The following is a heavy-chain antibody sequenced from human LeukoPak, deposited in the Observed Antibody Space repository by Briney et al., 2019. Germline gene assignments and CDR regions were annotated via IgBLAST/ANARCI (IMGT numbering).Heavy chain of an antibody. CDR1: GGSLSSYY. Sequence: SETLSLTCTVSGGSLSSYYWSWIRQPPGKGLEWIGYIYYSGSSNYNPSLKSRVTISVDTSKNQFSLKLSSVTAADTAVYYCAKSVDGTSFDYWGQGTLVTVSS. V-gene: IGHV4-59*01. CDR2: IYYSGSS. D-gene: IGHD6-19*01. CDR3: AKSVDGTSFDY. J-gene: IGHJ4*02.